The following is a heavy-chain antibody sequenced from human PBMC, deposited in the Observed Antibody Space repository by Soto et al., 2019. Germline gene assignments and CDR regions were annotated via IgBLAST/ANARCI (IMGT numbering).Heavy chain of an antibody. J-gene: IGHJ5*02. CDR2: INHRGST. D-gene: IGHD5-12*01. CDR3: ARTDIVTTNWFDP. Sequence: QVHLQQWGAGLLKPSETLSLTCAVYGESFIGYYWTWIRQPPGKGLEWIGEINHRGSTNYNPSLKRRVTISIATSKNQFSLKLTSVTAADTSVYYCARTDIVTTNWFDPWGQGTLVTVSS. V-gene: IGHV4-34*02. CDR1: GESFIGYY.